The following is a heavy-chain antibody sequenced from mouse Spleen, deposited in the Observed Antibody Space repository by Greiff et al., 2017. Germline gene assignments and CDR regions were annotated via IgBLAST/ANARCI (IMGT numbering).Heavy chain of an antibody. V-gene: IGHV5-17*01. J-gene: IGHJ2*01. CDR1: GFTFSDYG. CDR2: ISSGSSTI. Sequence: EVQLQESGGGLVKPGGSLKLSCAASGFTFSDYGMHWVRQAPEKGLEWVAYISSGSSTIYYADTVKGRFTISRDNAKNTLFLQMTSLRSEDTAMYYCARDWDHYFDYWGQGTTLTVSS. CDR3: ARDWDHYFDY. D-gene: IGHD4-1*01.